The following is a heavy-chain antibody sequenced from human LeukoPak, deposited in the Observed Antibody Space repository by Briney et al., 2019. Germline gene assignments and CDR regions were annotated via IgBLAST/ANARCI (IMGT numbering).Heavy chain of an antibody. J-gene: IGHJ6*03. CDR3: ARDPAHYYYYMDV. V-gene: IGHV1-2*02. CDR2: INPNSGGT. CDR1: GYTFTGYY. Sequence: ASVKVSCKASGYTFTGYYMHWVRQAPGQGLEWMGWINPNSGGTNYVQKFQGRVTMTRDTSISTAYMELSRLRSDDTAVYYCARDPAHYYYYMDVWGKGTTVTVSS.